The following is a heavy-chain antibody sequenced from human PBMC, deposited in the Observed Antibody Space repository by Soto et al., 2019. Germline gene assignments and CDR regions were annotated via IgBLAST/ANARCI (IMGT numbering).Heavy chain of an antibody. CDR2: IYPGDSDT. Sequence: GASLKISCKGSGYSFTSYWIGWVRQMPGKGLEWMGIIYPGDSDTRYSPSFQGQVTISADKSISTAYLQWSSLKASDTAMYYCARSAMYYYYYMDVWGKGTTVTVSS. V-gene: IGHV5-51*01. CDR1: GYSFTSYW. CDR3: ARSAMYYYYYMDV. D-gene: IGHD2-2*01. J-gene: IGHJ6*03.